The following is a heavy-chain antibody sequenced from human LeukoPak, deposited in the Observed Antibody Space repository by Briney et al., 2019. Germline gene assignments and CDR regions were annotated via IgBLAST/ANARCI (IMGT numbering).Heavy chain of an antibody. CDR3: ARDQHYGSGSYWD. Sequence: SETLSLTCTVSGGSISSGYYWGWIRQPPGKGLEWIGSIYHSGSTYYNPSLKSRVTISVDTSKNQFSLKLSSVTAADTAVYYCARDQHYGSGSYWDWGQGTLVTVSS. CDR1: GGSISSGYY. V-gene: IGHV4-38-2*02. CDR2: IYHSGST. D-gene: IGHD3-10*01. J-gene: IGHJ4*02.